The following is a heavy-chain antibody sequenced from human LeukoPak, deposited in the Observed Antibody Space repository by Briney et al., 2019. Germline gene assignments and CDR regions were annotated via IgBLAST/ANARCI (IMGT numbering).Heavy chain of an antibody. J-gene: IGHJ4*02. CDR1: GFTFSSYA. CDR2: ISYDGSNK. CDR3: ARGGYYYDNPFDY. D-gene: IGHD3-22*01. V-gene: IGHV3-30*04. Sequence: GGSLRLSCAASGFTFSSYAMHWVRQAPGKGLEWVAVISYDGSNKYYADSVKGRFTISRDNSKNTLYLQMNSLRAEDTAVYYCARGGYYYDNPFDYWGQGTLVTVSS.